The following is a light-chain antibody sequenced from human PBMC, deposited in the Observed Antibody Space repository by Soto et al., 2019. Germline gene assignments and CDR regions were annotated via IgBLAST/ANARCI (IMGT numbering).Light chain of an antibody. V-gene: IGKV3-20*01. J-gene: IGKJ1*01. Sequence: ELLSTQCPGTLSLSQGERPTLSSRARQSVSSGYLAWYQQKPGQAPRLLIYGASSRATGITDRFSGSGSGTDFTHTISRLEPEDFAVYYCQQYGSSPTTFGQGTKVDI. CDR2: GAS. CDR3: QQYGSSPTT. CDR1: QSVSSGY.